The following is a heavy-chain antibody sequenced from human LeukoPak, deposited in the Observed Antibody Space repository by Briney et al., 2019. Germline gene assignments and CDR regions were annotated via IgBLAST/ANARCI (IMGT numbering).Heavy chain of an antibody. V-gene: IGHV4-38-2*02. CDR1: GGSISSYY. J-gene: IGHJ4*02. CDR2: IYHSGST. CDR3: ARGVYPGYFDY. D-gene: IGHD2/OR15-2a*01. Sequence: SETLSLTCTVSGGSISSYYWGWIRQPPGKGLEWIGSIYHSGSTYYNPSLKSRVTISVDTSKNQFSLKLSSVTAADTAVYYCARGVYPGYFDYWGQGTLVTVSS.